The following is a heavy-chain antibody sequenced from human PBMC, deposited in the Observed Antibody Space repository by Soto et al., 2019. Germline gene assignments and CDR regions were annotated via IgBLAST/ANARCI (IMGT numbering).Heavy chain of an antibody. J-gene: IGHJ6*02. D-gene: IGHD2-8*01. CDR1: GGSISSGGYY. Sequence: QVQLQESGPGLVKPSQTLSLTCTVSGGSISSGGYYWSWIRQHPGKGLEWIGYSYYSGSTYYNPSLKSRVTISVDTSKNQFSLKLSSVTAADTAVYYCARDRGPYCTNGVCPNYYYYGMDVWGQGTTVTVSS. V-gene: IGHV4-31*03. CDR2: SYYSGST. CDR3: ARDRGPYCTNGVCPNYYYYGMDV.